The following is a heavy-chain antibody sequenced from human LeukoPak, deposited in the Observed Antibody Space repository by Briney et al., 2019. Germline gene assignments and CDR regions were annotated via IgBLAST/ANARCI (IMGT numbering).Heavy chain of an antibody. CDR3: ARSSIDY. D-gene: IGHD2/OR15-2a*01. CDR2: ISSSSSTI. J-gene: IGHJ4*02. V-gene: IGHV3-11*04. CDR1: GFTFSDYY. Sequence: GRSLRLSCAASGFTFSDYYMNWVRQAPGKGLEWVSYISSSSSTIYYADSVKGRFTISRDNAKNPLYLQMNSLRAEDTAVYYCARSSIDYWGQGTLVTVSS.